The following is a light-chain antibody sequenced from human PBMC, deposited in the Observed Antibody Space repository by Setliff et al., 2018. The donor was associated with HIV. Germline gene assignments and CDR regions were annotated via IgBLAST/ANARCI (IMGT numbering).Light chain of an antibody. CDR1: TSDIGAFNF. V-gene: IGLV2-14*01. CDR3: NSYRSISTYV. J-gene: IGLJ1*01. Sequence: QSALAQPASVYGPPGQSITISCTGTTSDIGAFNFVSLYQQHPGKAPKLIIYEVNYRPSGVSTRFSGSKSGNTASLTISGLQAEDEADYYCNSYRSISTYVFGTGTKVTVL. CDR2: EVN.